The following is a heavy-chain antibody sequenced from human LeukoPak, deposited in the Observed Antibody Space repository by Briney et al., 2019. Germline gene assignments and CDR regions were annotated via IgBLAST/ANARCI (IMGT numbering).Heavy chain of an antibody. J-gene: IGHJ4*02. CDR2: VGNDEKTK. V-gene: IGHV3-30*04. D-gene: IGHD1-26*01. CDR3: AREKQSGGTPFDY. CDR1: GFTFTGHS. Sequence: PGGSLRLSCVASGFTFTGHSMHWVRQAPGKGLEWVAVVGNDEKTKFYADSLKGRSTVSRDNSKNTVYLQMDSLRDEDTAVYYCAREKQSGGTPFDYWGQGSLVTASS.